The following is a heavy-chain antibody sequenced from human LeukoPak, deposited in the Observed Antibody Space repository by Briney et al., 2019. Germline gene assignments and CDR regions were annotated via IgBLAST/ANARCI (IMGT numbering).Heavy chain of an antibody. CDR2: IYSGGGT. D-gene: IGHD2-15*01. Sequence: GGSLRLSCAASGFTVSSNYMSWVRQAPGKGLECVSFIYSGGGTYYADSVKGRFTISRENSKNTLYLQMNSLRSEDTAVYYCAGGQAGYCSGGSCYPYYYYGMDVWGQGTTVTVSS. J-gene: IGHJ6*02. V-gene: IGHV3-53*05. CDR1: GFTVSSNY. CDR3: AGGQAGYCSGGSCYPYYYYGMDV.